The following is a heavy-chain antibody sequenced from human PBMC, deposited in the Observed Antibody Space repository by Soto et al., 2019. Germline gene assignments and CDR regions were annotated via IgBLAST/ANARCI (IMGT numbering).Heavy chain of an antibody. Sequence: QVQLVQSGAEVKKPESSVKVSCKASGGTFSSYTISWVRQAPGQGLEWMGRTIPILGITNYAQKFQGRVTITADKSTSTAYMELSSLRSEDTAVYYCAIAVAGTHGMDVWGQGTTVTVSS. J-gene: IGHJ6*02. CDR3: AIAVAGTHGMDV. CDR2: TIPILGIT. D-gene: IGHD6-19*01. V-gene: IGHV1-69*02. CDR1: GGTFSSYT.